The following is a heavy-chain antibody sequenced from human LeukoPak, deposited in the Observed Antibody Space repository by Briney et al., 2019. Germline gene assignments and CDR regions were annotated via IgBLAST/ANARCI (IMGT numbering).Heavy chain of an antibody. J-gene: IGHJ5*02. CDR3: ARDGIGYCSSTSCYLRLSWFDP. CDR1: GGTFSSYA. Sequence: ASVKVSCKASGGTFSSYAISWVRQAPGQGLEWMGGIIPIFGTANYAQKFQGRVTITADESTSTAYMELSSLRSEDTAVYYCARDGIGYCSSTSCYLRLSWFDPWGQGTLVTVSS. D-gene: IGHD2-2*01. V-gene: IGHV1-69*13. CDR2: IIPIFGTA.